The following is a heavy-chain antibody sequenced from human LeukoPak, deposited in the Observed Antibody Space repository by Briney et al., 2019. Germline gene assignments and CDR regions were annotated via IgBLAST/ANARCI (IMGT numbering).Heavy chain of an antibody. CDR1: GGSFSGYY. Sequence: KPSETLSLTCAVYGGSFSGYYWSWIRQPPGKGLEWIGEINHSGSTNYNPSLKSRVTISVDTSKNQFSLKLSSVTAADTAVYYCAREEATMVRGDGGAFDIWGQGTMVTVSS. J-gene: IGHJ3*02. CDR3: AREEATMVRGDGGAFDI. V-gene: IGHV4-34*01. D-gene: IGHD3-10*01. CDR2: INHSGST.